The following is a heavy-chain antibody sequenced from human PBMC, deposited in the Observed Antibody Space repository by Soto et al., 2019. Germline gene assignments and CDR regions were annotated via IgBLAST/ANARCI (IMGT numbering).Heavy chain of an antibody. Sequence: ESGGGVVQPGRSLRLSCAASGFTFSSYGMHWVRQAPGKGLEWVAVISYDGSNKYYADSVKGRFTISRDNSKNTLYLQMNSLRAEDTAVYYCAKDLPKLLWFGESRGCGMDVWGQGTTVTVSS. CDR3: AKDLPKLLWFGESRGCGMDV. D-gene: IGHD3-10*01. J-gene: IGHJ6*02. CDR1: GFTFSSYG. V-gene: IGHV3-30*18. CDR2: ISYDGSNK.